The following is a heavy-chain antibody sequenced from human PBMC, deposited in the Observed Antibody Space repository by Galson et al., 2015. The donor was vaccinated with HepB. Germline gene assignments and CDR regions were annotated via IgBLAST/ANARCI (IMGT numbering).Heavy chain of an antibody. V-gene: IGHV1-18*04. CDR1: GYTFTSYG. D-gene: IGHD6-6*01. CDR3: ARDAGEGSSSSISWFDP. CDR2: ISAYNGNT. J-gene: IGHJ5*02. Sequence: SVKVSCKASGYTFTSYGISWVRQAPGQGLEWMGWISAYNGNTNYAQKLQGRVTMTTDTSTSTAYMELRSLRSDDTAVYYCARDAGEGSSSSISWFDPWGQGTLVTVSS.